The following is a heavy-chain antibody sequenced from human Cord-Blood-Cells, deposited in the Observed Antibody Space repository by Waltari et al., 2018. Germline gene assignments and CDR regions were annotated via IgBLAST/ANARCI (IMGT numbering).Heavy chain of an antibody. J-gene: IGHJ5*02. D-gene: IGHD2-2*01. CDR1: GGSISSYY. CDR3: ARNQGYCSSTSCRGNWFDP. CDR2: IYTSGST. V-gene: IGHV4-4*07. Sequence: QVQLQESGPGLVKPSETLSLTCTVSGGSISSYYWSWIRQHAGKGLEWIGRIYTSGSTNYNPSLKSRVTMSVDTSKNQFSLKLSSVTAADTAVYYCARNQGYCSSTSCRGNWFDPWGQGTLVTVSS.